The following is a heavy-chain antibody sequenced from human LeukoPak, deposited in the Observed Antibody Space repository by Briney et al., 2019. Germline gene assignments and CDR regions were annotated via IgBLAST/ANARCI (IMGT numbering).Heavy chain of an antibody. Sequence: GGSLRLPCAASGFTFNNYWMSWVRQAPGKGLEWVANIKQDGSEKYYVDPVKGRFTISRDNAKNSLYLQMNSLRAEDTAVYYCARDDNWNYEDYWGQGTLVTVSS. D-gene: IGHD1-7*01. CDR3: ARDDNWNYEDY. CDR2: IKQDGSEK. CDR1: GFTFNNYW. V-gene: IGHV3-7*01. J-gene: IGHJ4*02.